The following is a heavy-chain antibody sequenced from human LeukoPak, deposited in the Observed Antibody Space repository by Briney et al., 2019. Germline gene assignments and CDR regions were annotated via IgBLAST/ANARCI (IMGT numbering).Heavy chain of an antibody. CDR3: ARGRVSSSTWYSTYYYYFYMDV. J-gene: IGHJ6*03. CDR1: DDSITMYY. Sequence: SETLSLTCSVSDDSITMYYWTWIRQPPGKGLEWIGYVDHTGSTNFNPSLNGRVSISRDTTKNLFSLRLRSVTAADTAVYSCARGRVSSSTWYSTYYYYFYMDVWGKGTTVTVSS. CDR2: VDHTGST. D-gene: IGHD1-1*01. V-gene: IGHV4-59*01.